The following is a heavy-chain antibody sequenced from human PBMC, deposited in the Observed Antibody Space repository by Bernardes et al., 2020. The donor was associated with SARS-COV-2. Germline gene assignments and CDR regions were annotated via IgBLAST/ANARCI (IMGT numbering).Heavy chain of an antibody. V-gene: IGHV1-2*02. CDR1: EYTFTGYY. D-gene: IGHD3-10*01. CDR2: INPNSGGT. CDR3: ARDRRFGELGGWFDP. J-gene: IGHJ5*02. Sequence: ASVKVSCEASEYTFTGYYIHWVRQAPGQGLEWMGWINPNSGGTKYAQKFQGRVTLTRDTSITTVYMELSRLTSDDTAVYFCARDRRFGELGGWFDPWGQGTLVTVSS.